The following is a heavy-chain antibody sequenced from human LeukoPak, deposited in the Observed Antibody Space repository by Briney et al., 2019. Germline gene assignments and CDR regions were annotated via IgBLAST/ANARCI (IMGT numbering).Heavy chain of an antibody. CDR3: ATGLYFDY. CDR1: GFTFSSYD. V-gene: IGHV3-23*01. CDR2: ISSSGGST. J-gene: IGHJ4*02. Sequence: GGSLRLSCAASGFTFSSYDMSWVRQAPGQGLEWVPGISSSGGSTYYADSVRGRFTISRDNSKNTLYLQMNSLRAEDTAVYYCATGLYFDYWGQGTLVTVSS.